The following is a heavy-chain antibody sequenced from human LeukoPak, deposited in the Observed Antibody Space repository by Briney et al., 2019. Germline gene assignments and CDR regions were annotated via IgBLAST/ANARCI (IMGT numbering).Heavy chain of an antibody. D-gene: IGHD3-10*01. CDR2: INWNGGRT. V-gene: IGHV3-20*04. J-gene: IGHJ4*02. Sequence: PGGSLRLSCAASGITFDDYGMNWVRQAPGKGLEWVAGINWNGGRTGYADSVKGRFTISRENAKNSLYLQMNSLRAEDTAVYYCAKEGPNYYGSGSLPTPQYYFDYWGQGTLVTVSS. CDR3: AKEGPNYYGSGSLPTPQYYFDY. CDR1: GITFDDYG.